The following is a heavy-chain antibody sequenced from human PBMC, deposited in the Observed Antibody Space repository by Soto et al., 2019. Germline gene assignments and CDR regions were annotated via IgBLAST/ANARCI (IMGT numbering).Heavy chain of an antibody. CDR2: IYYIGST. Sequence: SETLSLTCTVSGGPISNYYWSWLRQPPGKGLEWIGYIYYIGSTNYNPSLKSRVTISVDTSKNQFSLKLSSVTAADTAVYYCARDIPYYYDSSGYYYAALDIWGQGTMVT. CDR3: ARDIPYYYDSSGYYYAALDI. J-gene: IGHJ3*02. D-gene: IGHD3-22*01. V-gene: IGHV4-59*01. CDR1: GGPISNYY.